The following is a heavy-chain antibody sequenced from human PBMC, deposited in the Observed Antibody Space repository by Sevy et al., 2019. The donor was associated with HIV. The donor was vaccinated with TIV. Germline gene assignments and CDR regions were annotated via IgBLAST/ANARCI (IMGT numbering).Heavy chain of an antibody. D-gene: IGHD2-15*01. CDR1: GYSISSGYY. CDR3: ARSFSTVVTGLGWFDP. CDR2: IYHSGST. J-gene: IGHJ5*02. V-gene: IGHV4-38-2*01. Sequence: SETLSLTCAVSGYSISSGYYWGWIRQPPGKGLEWIGSIYHSGSTYYNPSLKSRVTISVDTSKNQFSLKLSSVTAADTAVYYCARSFSTVVTGLGWFDPWGQGTLVNVSS.